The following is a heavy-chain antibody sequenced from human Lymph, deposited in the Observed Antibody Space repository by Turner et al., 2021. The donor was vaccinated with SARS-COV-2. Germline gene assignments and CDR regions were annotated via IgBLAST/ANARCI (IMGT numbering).Heavy chain of an antibody. CDR3: ARDLGTDGMDV. Sequence: EVQLVETGGGLIQTGGSLRLSCAASGIIVSRNYMNWVRQAPGKGLAWVSVSYSGGTTYSADSVKGRFTISRDNSKNTLYLQMNSLRVEDTAVYDCARDLGTDGMDVWGQGTTVTVSS. CDR2: SYSGGTT. J-gene: IGHJ6*02. D-gene: IGHD2-8*02. V-gene: IGHV3-53*02. CDR1: GIIVSRNY.